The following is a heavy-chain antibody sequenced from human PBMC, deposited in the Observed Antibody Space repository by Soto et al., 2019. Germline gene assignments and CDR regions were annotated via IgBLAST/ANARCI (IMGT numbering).Heavy chain of an antibody. CDR3: ARVDSGLPYFDS. V-gene: IGHV3-53*01. J-gene: IGHJ4*02. Sequence: GGSLRLFCSDSGFTVSSNYMNWFRQAPGKGLKWVSVIYSGGSTYYSDSVKGRFTISRDNSKNTLFLQMNSLRAEDTAVYYCARVDSGLPYFDSWGQGTLVTGSS. CDR1: GFTVSSNY. D-gene: IGHD2-15*01. CDR2: IYSGGST.